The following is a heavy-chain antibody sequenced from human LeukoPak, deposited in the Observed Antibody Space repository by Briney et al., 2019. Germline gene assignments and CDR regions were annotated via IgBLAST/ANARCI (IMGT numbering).Heavy chain of an antibody. Sequence: PSETLSLTCTVSGGSISSYYWSWIRQPPGKGLEWIGEINHSGSTNYNPSLKSRVTISVDTSKNQFSLKLSSVTAADTAVYYCARRWFGELSRFHNFDYWGQGTLVTVSS. V-gene: IGHV4-34*01. CDR1: GGSISSYY. CDR3: ARRWFGELSRFHNFDY. D-gene: IGHD3-10*01. CDR2: INHSGST. J-gene: IGHJ4*02.